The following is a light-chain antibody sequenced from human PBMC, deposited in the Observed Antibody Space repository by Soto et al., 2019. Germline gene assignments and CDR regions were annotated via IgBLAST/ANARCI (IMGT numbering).Light chain of an antibody. CDR1: SSDVGAYNY. J-gene: IGLJ1*01. V-gene: IGLV2-14*01. Sequence: VLAQPASVSGSPGQSITISCTGTSSDVGAYNYVSWYQQHPGKAPKLMIYDVSHRPSGVSHRFSGSKSGNTASLTISGLQAEDEADYYCGSYTTSSNYVFGTGTKVTVL. CDR2: DVS. CDR3: GSYTTSSNYV.